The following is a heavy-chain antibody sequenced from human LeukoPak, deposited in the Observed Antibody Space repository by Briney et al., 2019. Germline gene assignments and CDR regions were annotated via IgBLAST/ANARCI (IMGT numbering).Heavy chain of an antibody. V-gene: IGHV1-2*02. D-gene: IGHD6-13*01. CDR1: GYTFTGYY. J-gene: IGHJ5*02. Sequence: GASVKVSCKASGYTFTGYYMHWVRQAPGQGLEWMGWINPNSGGTNYAQKFQGRVTMTRGTSISTAYMELRRLRSDDTAVYYCARYATGYSSSWYLNWFDPWGQGTLVTVSS. CDR3: ARYATGYSSSWYLNWFDP. CDR2: INPNSGGT.